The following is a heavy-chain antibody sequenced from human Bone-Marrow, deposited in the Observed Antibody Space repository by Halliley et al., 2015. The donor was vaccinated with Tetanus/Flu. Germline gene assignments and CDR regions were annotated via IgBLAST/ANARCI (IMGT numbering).Heavy chain of an antibody. D-gene: IGHD3-10*01. CDR3: VRELVSPGWGPSGTPGGAWAP. V-gene: IGHV3-74*01. Sequence: SLRLSCAASGFAFIRDWMHWGRQGPGTGLVWVSRINPNDGTIPYADSVNGRFTVSRDNTTKTLYLQMISLRTEVSALYYFVRELVSPGWGPSGTPGGAWAPWCPAPQV. CDR2: INPNDGTI. J-gene: IGHJ5*02. CDR1: GFAFIRDW.